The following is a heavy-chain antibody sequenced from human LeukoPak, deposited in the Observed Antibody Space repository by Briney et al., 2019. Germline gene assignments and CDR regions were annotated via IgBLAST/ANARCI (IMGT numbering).Heavy chain of an antibody. J-gene: IGHJ4*02. CDR1: GYTFTGYY. V-gene: IGHV1-2*06. CDR2: INPNSGGT. Sequence: ASVKVSCKASGYTFTGYYMHWVRQAPGQGLEWMGRINPNSGGTNYAQKFQGRVTMTRDTSISTAYMELSRLRSDDTAVYYCARAGYYYDSSGYYYVGVDYWGQETLVTVSS. D-gene: IGHD3-22*01. CDR3: ARAGYYYDSSGYYYVGVDY.